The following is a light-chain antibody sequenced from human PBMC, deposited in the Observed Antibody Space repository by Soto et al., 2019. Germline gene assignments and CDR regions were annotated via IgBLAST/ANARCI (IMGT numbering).Light chain of an antibody. CDR1: QSINDY. J-gene: IGKJ1*01. Sequence: IQMTQSPSSLSASVGDRVNITCRASQSINDYLNWYQQKPGTAPRLLIYAASNLQSGVPSRFSGSGAGTDFTLTINRLQPEDFATYYCQQSYSTLWTFGPGTRVEIK. CDR3: QQSYSTLWT. CDR2: AAS. V-gene: IGKV1-39*01.